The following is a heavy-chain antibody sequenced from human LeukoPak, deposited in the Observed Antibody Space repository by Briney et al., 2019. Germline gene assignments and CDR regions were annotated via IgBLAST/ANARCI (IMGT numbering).Heavy chain of an antibody. Sequence: GGSLRLSCAASGFTFCIVWMSCVREAPGEGLEWVGNIKSKTDGRTTDYAAPVKGRFTTTRDDSKNTLYLQMNSLKTEDTAVYYCTTFSMIVVVITDWGQGTLVTVSS. CDR3: TTFSMIVVVITD. V-gene: IGHV3-15*01. J-gene: IGHJ4*02. D-gene: IGHD3-22*01. CDR1: GFTFCIVW. CDR2: IKSKTDGRTT.